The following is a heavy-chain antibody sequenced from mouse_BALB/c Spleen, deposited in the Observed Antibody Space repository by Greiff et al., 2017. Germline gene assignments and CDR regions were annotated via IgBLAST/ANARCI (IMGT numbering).Heavy chain of an antibody. V-gene: IGHV5-17*02. CDR3: ARDYYDYDGGYFDV. D-gene: IGHD2-4*01. CDR1: GFTFSSFG. Sequence: EVQVVESGGGLVQPGGSRKLSCAASGFTFSSFGMHWVRQAPEKGLEWVAYISSGSSTIYYADTVKGRFTISRDNPKNTLFLQMTSLRSEDTAMYYCARDYYDYDGGYFDVWGAGTTVTVSS. CDR2: ISSGSSTI. J-gene: IGHJ1*01.